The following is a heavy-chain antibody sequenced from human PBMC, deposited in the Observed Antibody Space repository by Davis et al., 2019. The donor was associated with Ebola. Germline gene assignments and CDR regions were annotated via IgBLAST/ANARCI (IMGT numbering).Heavy chain of an antibody. Sequence: PGGSLRLSCAASGFTFSNAWMSWVRQAPGKGLEWVGRIKSKTDGGTTDYAAPVKGRFTISRDDSKNTLYLQMNSLKTEDTAVYYCTTDGGVVVPAGPIDYWGQGTLVTVSS. J-gene: IGHJ4*02. D-gene: IGHD2-2*01. CDR3: TTDGGVVVPAGPIDY. V-gene: IGHV3-15*01. CDR1: GFTFSNAW. CDR2: IKSKTDGGTT.